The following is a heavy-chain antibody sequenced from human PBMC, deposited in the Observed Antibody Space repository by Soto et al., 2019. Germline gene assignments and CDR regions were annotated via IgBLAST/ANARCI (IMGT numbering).Heavy chain of an antibody. Sequence: QVQLVQSGAEVKKPGASVKVSCKASGYTFTSYDINWVRQATGQGREWMGWMNPNSGNTGYAQKFQGRVTMTRNTSISTAYMELSSLRSEDTAVYYCARGQGIQLWSYYYYGMDVWGQGTTVTVSS. D-gene: IGHD5-18*01. CDR2: MNPNSGNT. J-gene: IGHJ6*02. V-gene: IGHV1-8*01. CDR1: GYTFTSYD. CDR3: ARGQGIQLWSYYYYGMDV.